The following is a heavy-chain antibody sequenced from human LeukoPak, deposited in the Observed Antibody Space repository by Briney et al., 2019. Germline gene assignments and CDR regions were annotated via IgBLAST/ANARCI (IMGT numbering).Heavy chain of an antibody. CDR1: GYTFTNHY. CDR2: INPGGGGT. J-gene: IGHJ6*03. CDR3: ARVVAAAGTYYYYYYMDV. V-gene: IGHV1-46*01. D-gene: IGHD6-13*01. Sequence: ASVKVSCKASGYTFTNHYMHWVRQAPGQGLEWMGKINPGGGGTTYAQKVQGRVTMTRDKSTSTVYMELSSLRSEDTAMYYCARVVAAAGTYYYYYYMDVWGKGTTVTVSS.